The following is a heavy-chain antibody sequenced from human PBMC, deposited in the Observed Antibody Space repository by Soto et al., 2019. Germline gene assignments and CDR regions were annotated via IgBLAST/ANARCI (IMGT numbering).Heavy chain of an antibody. V-gene: IGHV6-1*01. CDR1: GDSVSSNSAA. Sequence: PSQTLSLTCAISGDSVSSNSAAWNWIRQSPSRGLEWLGRTYYRSKWYNDYAVSVKSRITINPDTSKNQFSLQLNSVTPEDTAVYYCARHYRRGLRFLESLLLRGVGFDYWGQGTLVTVSS. D-gene: IGHD3-3*01. CDR2: TYYRSKWYN. CDR3: ARHYRRGLRFLESLLLRGVGFDY. J-gene: IGHJ4*02.